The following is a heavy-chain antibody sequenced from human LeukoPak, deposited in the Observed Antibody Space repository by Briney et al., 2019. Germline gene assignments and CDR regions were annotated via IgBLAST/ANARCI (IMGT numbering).Heavy chain of an antibody. CDR1: GGSISSSSYY. D-gene: IGHD1-14*01. CDR3: ARDPLIYHRYFDY. Sequence: SETLSLTCTVSGGSISSSSYYWGWVRQPPGKGLEWIGSIYYSGSTYYNPSLKSRVTISVDTSKNQFSLKLSSVTAADTAVYYCARDPLIYHRYFDYWGQGTLVTVSS. V-gene: IGHV4-39*07. CDR2: IYYSGST. J-gene: IGHJ4*02.